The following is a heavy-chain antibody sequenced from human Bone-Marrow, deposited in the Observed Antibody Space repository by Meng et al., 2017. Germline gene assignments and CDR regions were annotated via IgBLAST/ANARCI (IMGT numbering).Heavy chain of an antibody. D-gene: IGHD6-13*01. CDR3: ARDGTYSSSWHDAFDI. V-gene: IGHV1-2*02. Sequence: ASVKVSCKASGYTFTGYYMHWVRQAPGQGLEWMGWINPNSGGTNYAQKFQGRVTMTRDTSISTAYMELSRLRSDDTAVYYCARDGTYSSSWHDAFDIWGQGTMVTVSS. CDR1: GYTFTGYY. J-gene: IGHJ3*02. CDR2: INPNSGGT.